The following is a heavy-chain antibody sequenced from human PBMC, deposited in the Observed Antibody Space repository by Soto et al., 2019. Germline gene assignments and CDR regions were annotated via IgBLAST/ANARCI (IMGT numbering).Heavy chain of an antibody. CDR1: GGSISSSSYY. D-gene: IGHD2-15*01. CDR2: IYYSGST. Sequence: PSETLSLTCTVSGGSISSSSYYWGWIRQPPGKGLEWIGSIYYSGSTYYNPSLKSRVTISVDTSKNQFSLKLSSVTAADTAVYYCARQPPGYCSGGSCLFDYWGQGTLVTVSS. CDR3: ARQPPGYCSGGSCLFDY. J-gene: IGHJ4*02. V-gene: IGHV4-39*01.